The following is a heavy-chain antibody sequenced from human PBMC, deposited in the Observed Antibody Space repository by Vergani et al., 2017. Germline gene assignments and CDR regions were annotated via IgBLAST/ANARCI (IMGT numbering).Heavy chain of an antibody. CDR1: GFSVSSYY. J-gene: IGHJ4*02. CDR3: TRDREFGY. CDR2: IYNDGNT. Sequence: EVQLVETGGGLIQPGRSLRLSCAASGFSVSSYYMSWVRQAPGKGLEWVSVIYNDGNTYYTDSVKGRFTISRDNSKNTLYLQMNSLRVDDTAVYYCTRDREFGYWGQGAPVTVSS. V-gene: IGHV3-53*02. D-gene: IGHD1-26*01.